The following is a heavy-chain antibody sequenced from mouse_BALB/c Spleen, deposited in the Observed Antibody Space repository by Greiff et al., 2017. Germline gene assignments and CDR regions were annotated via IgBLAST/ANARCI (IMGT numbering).Heavy chain of an antibody. V-gene: IGHV5-9-4*01. D-gene: IGHD2-4*01. CDR3: AREVIDYDSYYSMDY. CDR1: GFTFSSYA. CDR2: ISSGGSYT. Sequence: EVKLVESGGGLVKPGGSLKLSCAASGFTFSSYAMSWVRQSPEKRLEWVAEISSGGSYTYYPDTVTGRFTISRDNAKNTLYLEMSSLRSEDTAMYYCAREVIDYDSYYSMDYWGQGTSVTVSS. J-gene: IGHJ4*01.